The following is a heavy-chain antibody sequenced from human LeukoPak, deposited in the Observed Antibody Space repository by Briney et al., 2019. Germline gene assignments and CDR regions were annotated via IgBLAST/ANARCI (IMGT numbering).Heavy chain of an antibody. V-gene: IGHV3-74*01. J-gene: IGHJ3*02. CDR1: GFTFSNYW. Sequence: GGSLRLSCAASGFTFSNYWMHWVRQAPGKGLVWVSCINSDGSITTYADSVKGRFTISRDSAKNTVYLQMNSLRAEDTAVYYCARGRNPLAVAGTGDAFDIWGQGKMVTVSS. CDR3: ARGRNPLAVAGTGDAFDI. D-gene: IGHD6-19*01. CDR2: INSDGSIT.